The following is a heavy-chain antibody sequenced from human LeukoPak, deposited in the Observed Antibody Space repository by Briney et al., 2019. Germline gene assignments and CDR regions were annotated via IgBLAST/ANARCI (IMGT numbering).Heavy chain of an antibody. CDR1: GFTFNSYW. V-gene: IGHV3-7*01. CDR2: IRQDGSEK. CDR3: ARWYDSSAYPDY. J-gene: IGHJ4*02. D-gene: IGHD3-22*01. Sequence: GGSLRLSCAASGFTFNSYWMSWVRQAPGKGLEGVANIRQDGSEKYYVDSVKGRFTISRDNAKNSLYLQMNSLRAEDTAVYYCARWYDSSAYPDYWGQGTLVTVSS.